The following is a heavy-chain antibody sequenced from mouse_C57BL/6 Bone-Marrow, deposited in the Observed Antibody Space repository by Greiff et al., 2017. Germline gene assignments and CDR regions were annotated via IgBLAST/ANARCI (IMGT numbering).Heavy chain of an antibody. CDR1: GFTFSDYG. D-gene: IGHD2-4*01. CDR3: ARGGLPWFAY. Sequence: EVQGLQSGAGLVKPGASVKLSCAASGFTFSDYGMHWVRQAPEQGLEWVAYISSGSSTIYYADTVKGRFTISRDNAKNTLFLQMSSLRSEDTAMYYCARGGLPWFAYWGQGTLVTVSA. CDR2: ISSGSSTI. J-gene: IGHJ3*01. V-gene: IGHV5-17*01.